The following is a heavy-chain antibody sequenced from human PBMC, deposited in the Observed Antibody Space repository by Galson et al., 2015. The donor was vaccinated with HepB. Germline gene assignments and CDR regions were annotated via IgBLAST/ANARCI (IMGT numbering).Heavy chain of an antibody. V-gene: IGHV3-7*03. D-gene: IGHD2-15*01. CDR2: IKQDGSEK. Sequence: SLRLSCAASGFTFSSYWMSWVRQAPGKGLEWVANIKQDGSEKYYVDSVKGRFTISRDNAKNSLYLQMNSLRAEDTAVYYCARERVAATSFYYYYYGMDVWGQGTTVTVSS. CDR1: GFTFSSYW. CDR3: ARERVAATSFYYYYYGMDV. J-gene: IGHJ6*02.